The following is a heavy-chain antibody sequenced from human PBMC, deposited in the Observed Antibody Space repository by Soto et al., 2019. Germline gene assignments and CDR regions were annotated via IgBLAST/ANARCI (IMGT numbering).Heavy chain of an antibody. CDR1: GYNFIDFY. D-gene: IGHD3-16*01. CDR3: ARAPMGRGDPHSYGMDV. CDR2: VNPKSGGT. V-gene: IGHV1-2*02. J-gene: IGHJ6*02. Sequence: ASVKVSCKASGYNFIDFYVHWVRQAPGQGLEWMGWVNPKSGGTFYAQRFQGRVTMSRDTSINTAYMELSGLRSDDTAVYYCARAPMGRGDPHSYGMDVWGQPTTVTVSS.